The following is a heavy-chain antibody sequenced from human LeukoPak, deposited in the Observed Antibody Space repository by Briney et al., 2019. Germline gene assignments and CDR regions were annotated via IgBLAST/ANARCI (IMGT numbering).Heavy chain of an antibody. CDR2: ITWNSGII. J-gene: IGHJ4*02. V-gene: IGHV3-9*01. CDR1: GFTFDDYA. CDR3: ARDPYNTILYRLAY. Sequence: PGRSLRLSCAASGFTFDDYAMHWVRQVPGKGLEWVSGITWNSGIIAYAGSVKGRFTISRDNSKNTLYLQLNSLRAEDTATYYCARDPYNTILYRLAYWGQGTLVTVSS. D-gene: IGHD3-10*01.